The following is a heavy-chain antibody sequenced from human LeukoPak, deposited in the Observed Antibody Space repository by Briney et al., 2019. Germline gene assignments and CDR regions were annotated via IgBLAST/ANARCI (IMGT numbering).Heavy chain of an antibody. CDR3: ARELRSGWYYFDY. D-gene: IGHD6-19*01. V-gene: IGHV1-8*02. CDR1: GYTFTGYY. CDR2: MNPNSGNT. J-gene: IGHJ4*02. Sequence: ASVKVSCKASGYTFTGYYMHWVRQVTGQGLEWMGWMNPNSGNTGYAQKFQGRVTMTRNTSISTAYMELSSLRSEDTAVYYCARELRSGWYYFDYWGQGTLVTVSS.